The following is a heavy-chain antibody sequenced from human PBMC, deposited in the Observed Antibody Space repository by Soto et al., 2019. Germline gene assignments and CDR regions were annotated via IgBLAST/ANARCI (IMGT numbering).Heavy chain of an antibody. J-gene: IGHJ6*02. Sequence: QVQLQQWGAGLLKPSETLSLTCAVYGGSFSGYYWSWIRQPPGKGLEWIGEINHSGSTNYNPSLKGRVTISVDTSKNQFSLKLSSVTAADTAVYYCARHYYYYYGMDVWGQGTTVTVSS. V-gene: IGHV4-34*01. CDR3: ARHYYYYYGMDV. CDR1: GGSFSGYY. CDR2: INHSGST.